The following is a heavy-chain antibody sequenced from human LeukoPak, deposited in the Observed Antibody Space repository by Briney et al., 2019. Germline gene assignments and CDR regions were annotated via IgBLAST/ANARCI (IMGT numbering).Heavy chain of an antibody. D-gene: IGHD2-2*01. CDR3: AKDDCSSTSCYYFDY. V-gene: IGHV3-30*18. J-gene: IGHJ4*02. CDR2: ISYDGSNK. Sequence: GGSPRLSCAASGFTFSSYGMHWVRQAPGKGLEWVAVISYDGSNKYYADSVKGRFTISRDNSKNTLYLQMNSLRAEDTAVYYCAKDDCSSTSCYYFDYWGQGTLVTVSS. CDR1: GFTFSSYG.